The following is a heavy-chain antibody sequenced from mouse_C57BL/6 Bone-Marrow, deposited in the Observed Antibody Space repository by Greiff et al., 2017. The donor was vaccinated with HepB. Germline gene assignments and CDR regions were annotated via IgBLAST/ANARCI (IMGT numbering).Heavy chain of an antibody. J-gene: IGHJ1*03. CDR3: ARDDYGSSYGWYFDV. V-gene: IGHV5-17*01. D-gene: IGHD1-1*01. CDR2: ISSGSSTI. Sequence: EVQGVGSGGGLVKPGGSLKLSCAASGFTFSDYGMHWVRQAPEKGLEWVSYISSGSSTIYYADTVKGRFTISRENAKNTLYLQMTSLRSEDTAMYCCARDDYGSSYGWYFDVWGTGTMVTVSS. CDR1: GFTFSDYG.